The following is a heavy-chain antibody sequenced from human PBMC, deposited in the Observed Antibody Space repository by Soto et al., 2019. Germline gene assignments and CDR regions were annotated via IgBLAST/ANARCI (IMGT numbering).Heavy chain of an antibody. CDR3: ARDLDWAFDI. J-gene: IGHJ3*02. Sequence: PGRSLRLSCAASGFTFRAYAMNWVRQAPGKGLQFVSYISSTYDIYYADSVRGRFTISRDNAQGSVYLQMNSLSDEDTAVYYCARDLDWAFDIWGQGTMVTLSS. CDR2: ISSTYDI. D-gene: IGHD3-9*01. V-gene: IGHV3-48*02. CDR1: GFTFRAYA.